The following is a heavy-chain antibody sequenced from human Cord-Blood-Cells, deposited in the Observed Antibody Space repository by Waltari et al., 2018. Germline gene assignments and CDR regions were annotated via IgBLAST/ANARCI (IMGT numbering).Heavy chain of an antibody. J-gene: IGHJ5*02. V-gene: IGHV3-7*01. CDR1: GFTFGSYW. D-gene: IGHD2-2*01. CDR3: ARVKGYQLLYNWFDP. Sequence: EVQLVESGGGLVQPGGSLRLSCAASGFTFGSYWMSWVRQAPGKGLGWVANIKQDGSEKYYVDSVKGRFTISRDNAKNSLYLQMNSLRAEDTAVYYCARVKGYQLLYNWFDPWGQGTLVTVSS. CDR2: IKQDGSEK.